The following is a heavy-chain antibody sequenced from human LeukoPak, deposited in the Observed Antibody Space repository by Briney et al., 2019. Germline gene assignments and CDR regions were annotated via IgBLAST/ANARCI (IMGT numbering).Heavy chain of an antibody. CDR1: GGSISSSSYY. CDR3: AREARHLLILGSGYVWFDP. D-gene: IGHD3-22*01. CDR2: IYYSGST. Sequence: SETLSLTCTVPGGSISSSSYYWGWIRQPPGKGLEWIGSIYYSGSTYYNPSLKSRVTISVDTSKNQFSLKLSSATAADTAVYYCAREARHLLILGSGYVWFDPWGQGTLVTVSS. V-gene: IGHV4-39*07. J-gene: IGHJ5*02.